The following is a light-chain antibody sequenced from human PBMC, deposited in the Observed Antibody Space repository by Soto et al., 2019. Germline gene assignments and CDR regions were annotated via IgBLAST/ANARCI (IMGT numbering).Light chain of an antibody. CDR1: SSDVGDYNY. CDR3: CSYAGSYLWL. Sequence: QSVLTQPASVSGSPGQSITISCTGTSSDVGDYNYVSWYQQHPGKAPKFIIYDVSKRPSGVPDRFSGSKSGNTASLTISGLQAEDEADYYCCSYAGSYLWLFGGGTKLTVL. V-gene: IGLV2-11*01. CDR2: DVS. J-gene: IGLJ3*02.